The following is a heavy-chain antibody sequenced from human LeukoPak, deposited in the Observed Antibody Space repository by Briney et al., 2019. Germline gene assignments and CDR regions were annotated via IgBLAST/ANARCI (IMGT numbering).Heavy chain of an antibody. J-gene: IGHJ5*02. V-gene: IGHV4-34*01. Sequence: PSETLSLTCAASGGSFSGYDWRWIRQPPGKGLEWIGEITHSGSTNYNPSLKSRVTISVDTSKNQFSLKLSSVTAADTAVYYCARGLEYSSSWHTMNWFDPWGQGNLVTVSS. CDR3: ARGLEYSSSWHTMNWFDP. CDR1: GGSFSGYD. D-gene: IGHD6-13*01. CDR2: ITHSGST.